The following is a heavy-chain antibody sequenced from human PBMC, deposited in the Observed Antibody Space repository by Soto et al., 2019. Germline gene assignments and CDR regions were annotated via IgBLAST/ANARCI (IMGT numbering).Heavy chain of an antibody. V-gene: IGHV1-8*01. CDR3: AREPQWSYCVNYYNFAY. J-gene: IGHJ4*02. CDR1: AYTFTSYA. Sequence: QVQLVPSGAEVMKPGASVKVSCKASAYTFTSYAINWVRLASGQGLEWRVWMHPKSGNAGYVQKFQGRVTMTRNTSISTAYMELSSLRSEVTAVYYCAREPQWSYCVNYYNFAYRGQGTLVTVSS. D-gene: IGHD1-26*01. CDR2: MHPKSGNA.